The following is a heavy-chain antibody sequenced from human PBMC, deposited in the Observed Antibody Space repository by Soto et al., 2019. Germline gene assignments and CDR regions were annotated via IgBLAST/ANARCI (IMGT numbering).Heavy chain of an antibody. Sequence: SETLSLTCTVSGDSIRNGDYYWTWIRQPPGKGLEWIGYVYYSGSTYYNPSLKSRLTISLDTSKNQFSLKLSSVTDEDTAVYYCARDRSGNWFDPWGQGTLVT. V-gene: IGHV4-30-4*01. CDR3: ARDRSGNWFDP. D-gene: IGHD3-10*01. CDR2: VYYSGST. J-gene: IGHJ5*02. CDR1: GDSIRNGDYY.